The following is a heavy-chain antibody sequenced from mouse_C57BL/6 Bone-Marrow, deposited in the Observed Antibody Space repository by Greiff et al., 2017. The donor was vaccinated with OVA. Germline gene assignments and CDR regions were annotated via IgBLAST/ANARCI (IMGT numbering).Heavy chain of an antibody. CDR1: GYAFTNYM. J-gene: IGHJ2*01. V-gene: IGHV1-54*01. CDR3: ARRTGTDY. D-gene: IGHD4-1*01. CDR2: INPGSGGT. Sequence: VQLQQSGAELVRPGTSVKVSCKASGYAFTNYMIEWVKQRPGQGLEWIGVINPGSGGTNYNEKFKGKATLTADKSSSTAYMQLSSLTSEDSAVYFCARRTGTDYLGQGTTLTVSS.